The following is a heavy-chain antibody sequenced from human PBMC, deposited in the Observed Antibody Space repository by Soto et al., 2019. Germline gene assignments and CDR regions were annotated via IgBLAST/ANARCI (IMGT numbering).Heavy chain of an antibody. CDR1: GFTFSTNW. D-gene: IGHD6-19*01. V-gene: IGHV3-7*01. CDR3: ARPLGWRDAFDI. CDR2: IKHDGSDE. Sequence: EVQLVKSGGGLVQPGGSLRLSCAASGFTFSTNWMSWVRQAPGKGLEWVANIKHDGSDEYYVDPVKGRFTISRDNAKNSLYLQMSSLRAEDTAVYYCARPLGWRDAFDIWGQGTVVTVSS. J-gene: IGHJ3*02.